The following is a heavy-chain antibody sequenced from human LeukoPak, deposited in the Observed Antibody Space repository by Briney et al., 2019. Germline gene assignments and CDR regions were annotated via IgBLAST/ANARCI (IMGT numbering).Heavy chain of an antibody. D-gene: IGHD4-17*01. V-gene: IGHV3-7*04. CDR2: IKRDGSEK. CDR3: ARGYGDSIHFDY. Sequence: GGSLRLSCAASGFTFSSYWMSWVRQAPGKGLEWVANIKRDGSEKYHVDSVKGRFTISRDNAKNSLYLQMNSLRAEEAAVYYCARGYGDSIHFDYWGQGTLVTVSS. CDR1: GFTFSSYW. J-gene: IGHJ4*02.